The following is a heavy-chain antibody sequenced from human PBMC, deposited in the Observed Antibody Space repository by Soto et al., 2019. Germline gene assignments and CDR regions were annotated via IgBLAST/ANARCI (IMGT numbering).Heavy chain of an antibody. CDR2: ISAYNGNT. D-gene: IGHD2-2*01. CDR3: ARDPSYIVVVPAALFDY. V-gene: IGHV1-18*01. Sequence: QVQLVQSGAEVKKPGASVKVSCKASGYTFTSYGISWVRQAPGQGLEWMGWISAYNGNTNYAQKLQGRVTMTTDTSTSTAYRELRSLRSDDTAVYYCARDPSYIVVVPAALFDYWGQGTLVTVSS. CDR1: GYTFTSYG. J-gene: IGHJ4*02.